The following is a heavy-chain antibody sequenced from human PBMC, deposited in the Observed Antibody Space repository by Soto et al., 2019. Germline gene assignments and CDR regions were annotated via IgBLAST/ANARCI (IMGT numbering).Heavy chain of an antibody. J-gene: IGHJ4*02. CDR3: ASLPIYGSGSPSVPRVYY. D-gene: IGHD3-10*01. CDR2: ISSSSSYI. CDR1: GFTFSSYS. V-gene: IGHV3-21*01. Sequence: PGGSLRLSCAASGFTFSSYSMNWVRQAPGKGLEWVSSISSSSSYIYYADSVKGRFTISRDNAKNSLYLQMNSLRAEDTAVYYCASLPIYGSGSPSVPRVYYWGQGTLVTVSS.